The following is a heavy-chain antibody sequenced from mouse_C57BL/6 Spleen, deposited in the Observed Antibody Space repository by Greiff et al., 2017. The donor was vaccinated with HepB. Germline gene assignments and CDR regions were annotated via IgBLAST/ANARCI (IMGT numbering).Heavy chain of an antibody. CDR1: GFTFSSYA. CDR2: ISDGGSYT. D-gene: IGHD1-1*01. Sequence: VQLKESGGGLVKPGGSLKLSCAASGFTFSSYAMSWVRQTPEKRLEWVATISDGGSYTYYPDNVKGRFTISRDNAKNTLYLQMSHLKSEDTAMYYCASGDYGSSYDYFDSWGQGTTLTVSS. V-gene: IGHV5-4*01. CDR3: ASGDYGSSYDYFDS. J-gene: IGHJ2*01.